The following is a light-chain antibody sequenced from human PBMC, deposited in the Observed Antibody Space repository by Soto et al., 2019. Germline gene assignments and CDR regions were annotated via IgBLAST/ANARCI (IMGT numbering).Light chain of an antibody. CDR1: ETISSW. J-gene: IGKJ1*01. CDR2: DAS. Sequence: DIQLTQSPSTLSASVGDRVTINCRANETISSWLAWYQQKPGKAPRLLISDASSLQSGVPSRFSGSGSGTGFTLIISSLQPDDFATYYCQQYYNYWTFGQGTKVEIK. CDR3: QQYYNYWT. V-gene: IGKV1-5*01.